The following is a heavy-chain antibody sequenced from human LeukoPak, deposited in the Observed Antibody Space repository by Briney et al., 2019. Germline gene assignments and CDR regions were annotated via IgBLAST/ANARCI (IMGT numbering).Heavy chain of an antibody. CDR1: GFAFSSCW. J-gene: IGHJ4*02. CDR2: INGDGSST. D-gene: IGHD6-13*01. Sequence: PGGSLRLSCAASGFAFSSCWMHWVRQAPGKELVWVSRINGDGSSTGYADSVKGRLTISRDNANNMMYLQMDSLRAEDSATYYCVRGTTYSSTKADFWGQGTLVIVSS. CDR3: VRGTTYSSTKADF. V-gene: IGHV3-74*01.